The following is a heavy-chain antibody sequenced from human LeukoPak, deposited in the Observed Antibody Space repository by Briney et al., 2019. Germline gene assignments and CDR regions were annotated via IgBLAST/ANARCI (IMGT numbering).Heavy chain of an antibody. Sequence: PSETLSLTCTVAGGSISTYYWGWIRPPPGKGLEWVGYIYYGASTNYNPSVKSRVTISVDTSKNQFSLKLSSVTAADTAVYYCASAEVWRELLFEYFYYYYMDVWGKGTTVTVSS. CDR3: ASAEVWRELLFEYFYYYYMDV. D-gene: IGHD1-26*01. J-gene: IGHJ6*03. CDR1: GGSISTYY. CDR2: IYYGAST. V-gene: IGHV4-59*13.